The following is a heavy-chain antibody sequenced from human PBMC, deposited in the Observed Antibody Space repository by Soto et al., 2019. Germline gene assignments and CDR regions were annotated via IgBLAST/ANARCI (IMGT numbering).Heavy chain of an antibody. CDR2: INPNTGYT. D-gene: IGHD3-16*02. CDR3: VRGRVMITFGVVIVIDY. CDR1: GYTFTSYY. J-gene: IGHJ4*02. Sequence: GASVKVSCKASGYTFTSYYMHWVRQAPGQGLEWMGWINPNTGYTDYAQKFQDRVTMTGNTSITTAYMELSSLRSEDTAVYYCVRGRVMITFGVVIVIDYWGQGSPVTVS. V-gene: IGHV1-8*02.